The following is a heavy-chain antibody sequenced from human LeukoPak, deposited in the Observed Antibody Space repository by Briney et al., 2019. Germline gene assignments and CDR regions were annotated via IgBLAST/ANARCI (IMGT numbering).Heavy chain of an antibody. V-gene: IGHV3-74*01. J-gene: IGHJ4*02. CDR3: YLGYDSSGLGLRFDY. CDR1: GFTFSSYW. Sequence: GGSLRLSCAASGFTFSSYWMHWVRQAPGKGLVWVSRINSDGSSTSYADSVKGRFTISRDNAKNSLYLQMSSLRAEDTAVYFCYLGYDSSGLGLRFDYWGQGTLVTVSS. D-gene: IGHD3-22*01. CDR2: INSDGSST.